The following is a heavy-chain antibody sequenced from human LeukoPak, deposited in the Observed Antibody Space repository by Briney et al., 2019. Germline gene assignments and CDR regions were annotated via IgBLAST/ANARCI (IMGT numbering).Heavy chain of an antibody. CDR3: AKDRISGWNVFDY. J-gene: IGHJ4*02. CDR1: GFTFSSYG. CDR2: ISYDGSNK. D-gene: IGHD6-19*01. Sequence: GGSLRLSCAASGFTFSSYGMHWVRQAPGKGLEWVAVISYDGSNKYYADSVKGRFTISRGNSKNTLYLQMNSLRAEDTAVYYCAKDRISGWNVFDYWGQGTLVTVSS. V-gene: IGHV3-30*18.